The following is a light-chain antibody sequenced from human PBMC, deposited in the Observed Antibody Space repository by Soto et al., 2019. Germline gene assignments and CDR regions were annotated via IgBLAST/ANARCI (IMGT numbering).Light chain of an antibody. J-gene: IGKJ2*01. Sequence: DIQMTQSPSSLSASVGDRVTITCRTSQSVSIYVNWYQQKPGKAPILLTYASSSLQSGVPSRFSGSGSGTDFTLTISSLEPEDFATYYCQQSYSTPTFGQGTKV. CDR3: QQSYSTPT. CDR1: QSVSIY. V-gene: IGKV1-39*01. CDR2: ASS.